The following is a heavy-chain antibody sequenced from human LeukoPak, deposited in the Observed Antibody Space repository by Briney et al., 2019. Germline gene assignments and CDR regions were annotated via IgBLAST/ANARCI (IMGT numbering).Heavy chain of an antibody. CDR3: ARNMYSSSWYGNY. Sequence: GGSLRLSCAASGFTFSSYSMNWVRQAPGKGLEWVSSISSSSSYIYYADSVKGRFTISRDNAKNSLYLQMNSLRAEDTAVYYCARNMYSSSWYGNYWGQGTLVTVSS. D-gene: IGHD6-13*01. CDR2: ISSSSSYI. J-gene: IGHJ4*02. CDR1: GFTFSSYS. V-gene: IGHV3-21*01.